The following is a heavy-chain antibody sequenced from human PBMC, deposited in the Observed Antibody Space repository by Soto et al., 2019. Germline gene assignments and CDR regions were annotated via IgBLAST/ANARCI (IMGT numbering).Heavy chain of an antibody. CDR3: ASGGYCSSTSCPGNASDI. V-gene: IGHV1-18*01. Sequence: ASVKVSCKASGYTFTSYGISWVRQAPGQGLEWMGWISAYNGNTNYAQKLQGRVTMTTDTSTSTAYMELRSLRSDHTAVYYCASGGYCSSTSCPGNASDIWGQGTMVTVSS. D-gene: IGHD2-2*01. J-gene: IGHJ3*02. CDR1: GYTFTSYG. CDR2: ISAYNGNT.